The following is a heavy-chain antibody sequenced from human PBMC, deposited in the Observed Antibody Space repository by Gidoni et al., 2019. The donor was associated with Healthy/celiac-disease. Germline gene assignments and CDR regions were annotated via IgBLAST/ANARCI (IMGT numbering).Heavy chain of an antibody. J-gene: IGHJ4*02. CDR3: ARGPYDFWSGYYRGYFDY. CDR2: IYYSGST. CDR1: GGSISSYY. Sequence: QVQLQESGPGLVKPSETLSLTCTVSGGSISSYYWSWIRQPPGKGLEWIGYIYYSGSTNYNPSLKSRVTISVDTSKNQFSLKLSSVTAADTAVYYCARGPYDFWSGYYRGYFDYWGQGTLVTVSS. D-gene: IGHD3-3*01. V-gene: IGHV4-59*01.